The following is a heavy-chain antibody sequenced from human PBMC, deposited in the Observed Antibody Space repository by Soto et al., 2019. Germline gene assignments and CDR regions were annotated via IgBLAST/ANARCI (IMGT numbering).Heavy chain of an antibody. Sequence: QMKLQESGPGLVKPSQTLSLTCTVSGGSISTGGYYWSGIRQHPGKGLEWMGNIYNSATTYYNPSLKSRVTISVDTSKNQFSLKLSSVTVADTAVYYCARDPAPWGQGALVTVSS. CDR1: GGSISTGGYY. CDR3: ARDPAP. V-gene: IGHV4-31*03. CDR2: IYNSATT. J-gene: IGHJ5*02.